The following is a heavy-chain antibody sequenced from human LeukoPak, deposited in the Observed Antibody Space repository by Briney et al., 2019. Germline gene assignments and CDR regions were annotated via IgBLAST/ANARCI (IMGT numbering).Heavy chain of an antibody. V-gene: IGHV1-2*02. CDR3: ARCSTGEDYYYGMDV. CDR2: INPNSGGT. Sequence: ASVKVYCKASGYTFTGYYMHWVRQAPGQGLEWMGWINPNSGGTNYAQKFQGRVTMTRDTSISTAYMELSRLRSDDTAVYYCARCSTGEDYYYGMDVWGQGTTVTVSS. D-gene: IGHD6-25*01. J-gene: IGHJ6*02. CDR1: GYTFTGYY.